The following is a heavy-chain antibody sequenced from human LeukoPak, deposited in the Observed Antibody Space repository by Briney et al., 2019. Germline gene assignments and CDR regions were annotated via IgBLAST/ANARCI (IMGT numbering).Heavy chain of an antibody. J-gene: IGHJ4*02. CDR1: GYSISSGYY. D-gene: IGHD3-22*01. CDR2: IYHSGST. Sequence: PSETLSLTCTVSGYSISSGYYWGWIRQPPGKGLEWSGSIYHSGSTYYNPSLKSRVTISVDTSKNQFSLRLRSVTAAATAVYHCARRGYSTGKYYFDYWGQGTLVTVSS. CDR3: ARRGYSTGKYYFDY. V-gene: IGHV4-38-2*02.